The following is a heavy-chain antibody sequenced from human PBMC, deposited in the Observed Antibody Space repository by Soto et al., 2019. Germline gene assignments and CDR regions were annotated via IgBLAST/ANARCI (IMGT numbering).Heavy chain of an antibody. CDR3: ARLPPRYDILTGPFDY. J-gene: IGHJ4*02. CDR1: GGSISSYY. CDR2: IYYSGST. D-gene: IGHD3-9*01. V-gene: IGHV4-59*01. Sequence: NPSETLSLTCTVSGGSISSYYWSWIRQPPGKGLEWIGYIYYSGSTNYNPSLKSRVTISVDTSKNQFSLKLSSVTAADTAVYYCARLPPRYDILTGPFDYWGQGTLVTVSS.